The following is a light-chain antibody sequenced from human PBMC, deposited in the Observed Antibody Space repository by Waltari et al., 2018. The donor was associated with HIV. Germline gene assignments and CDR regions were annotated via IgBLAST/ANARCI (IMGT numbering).Light chain of an antibody. CDR2: KAS. CDR3: QQYSRFPVT. J-gene: IGKJ2*01. CDR1: QSITNF. V-gene: IGKV1-5*03. Sequence: DIQMTQSPSTLSASIGDRVTITCRASQSITNFLAWYQQKPGRAPNLLISKASILQIGVPSNFSGSGSGTHFTLTISGLRLDDFATYYCQQYSRFPVTFGQGTKL.